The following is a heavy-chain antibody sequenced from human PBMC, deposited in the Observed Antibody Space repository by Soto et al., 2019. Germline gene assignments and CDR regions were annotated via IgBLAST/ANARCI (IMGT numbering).Heavy chain of an antibody. V-gene: IGHV3-30*03. Sequence: PGGSLRLSCAASGFTFSSYVMHWVRQAPGKGLEWVAVISYDGSNKYYADSVKGRFTISRDNSKNTLYLQMNSLRAEDTAVYYCARGEGRGPLRYYYGMEGWGQGTTGSVSS. CDR1: GFTFSSYV. CDR2: ISYDGSNK. J-gene: IGHJ6*01. CDR3: ARGEGRGPLRYYYGMEG. D-gene: IGHD1-26*01.